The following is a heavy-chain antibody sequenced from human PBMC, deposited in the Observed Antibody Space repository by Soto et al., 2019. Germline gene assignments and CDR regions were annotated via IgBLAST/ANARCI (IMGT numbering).Heavy chain of an antibody. D-gene: IGHD1-26*01. CDR1: GGSISSYY. CDR2: IYYSGST. CDR3: ARDFIVGATTDYYYYGMDV. J-gene: IGHJ6*02. Sequence: PSETLSLTCTVSGGSISSYYWSWIRQPPGKGLEWIGYIYYSGSTNYNPSLKSRVTISVDTSKNQFSLKLSSVTAADTAVYYCARDFIVGATTDYYYYGMDVWGQGTTVTVSS. V-gene: IGHV4-59*01.